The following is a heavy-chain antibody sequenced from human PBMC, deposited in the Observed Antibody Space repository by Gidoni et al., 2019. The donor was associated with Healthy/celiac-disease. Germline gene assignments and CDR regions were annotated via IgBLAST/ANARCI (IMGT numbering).Heavy chain of an antibody. J-gene: IGHJ3*02. CDR3: ARGALWFGEYAFDI. CDR1: GFTFRSYG. V-gene: IGHV3-33*01. Sequence: QVQLVESGGGVVQPGRSLRLSCAASGFTFRSYGMHWVRQAPGKGLEGVAVIWYDGSNKYYADSVKGRFTISRDNSKNTLYLQMNSLRAEDTAVYYCARGALWFGEYAFDIWGQGTMVTVSS. CDR2: IWYDGSNK. D-gene: IGHD3-10*01.